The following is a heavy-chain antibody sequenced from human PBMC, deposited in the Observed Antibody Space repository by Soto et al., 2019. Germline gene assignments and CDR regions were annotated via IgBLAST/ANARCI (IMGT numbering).Heavy chain of an antibody. Sequence: QVHLEQSGPEVQKPGASVKVACRASGNTCMNHGISWVRQAPGQGLEWMGWISPYNDNTNYAQKFQGRVSMTTHLSTSTAYMELRSLRSDDTAVYYCATLRTSGYHTHYFFGMDVWGQGTTVAVSS. V-gene: IGHV1-18*04. J-gene: IGHJ6*02. D-gene: IGHD3-22*01. CDR2: ISPYNDNT. CDR1: GNTCMNHG. CDR3: ATLRTSGYHTHYFFGMDV.